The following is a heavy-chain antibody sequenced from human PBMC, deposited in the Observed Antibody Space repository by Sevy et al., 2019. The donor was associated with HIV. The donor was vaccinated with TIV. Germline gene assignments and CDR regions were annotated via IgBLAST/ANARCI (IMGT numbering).Heavy chain of an antibody. CDR2: ISSSSSTI. CDR1: GFTFSSYS. V-gene: IGHV3-48*02. Sequence: GGSLRLSCAASGFTFSSYSMNWVRQAPGKGLEWVSYISSSSSTIYYADSVKGRFTISRDNAKNSRYLQMNSLRDEDTAGYYCARGIEDYDFWSGYYKPLAFDIWGQGTMVTVSS. J-gene: IGHJ3*02. CDR3: ARGIEDYDFWSGYYKPLAFDI. D-gene: IGHD3-3*01.